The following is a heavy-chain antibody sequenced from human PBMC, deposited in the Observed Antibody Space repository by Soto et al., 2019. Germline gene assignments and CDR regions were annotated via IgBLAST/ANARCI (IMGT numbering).Heavy chain of an antibody. CDR3: ARLHPGIRGSGWYEDY. J-gene: IGHJ4*02. CDR1: GGSISSSSYY. CDR2: IYYSGST. Sequence: SETLSLTCTVSGGSISSSSYYWGWIRQPPGKGLEWIGSIYYSGSTYYNPSLKSRVTISVDTSKNQFSLKLSSVTAADTAVYYCARLHPGIRGSGWYEDYWGQGTLVTVSS. V-gene: IGHV4-39*01. D-gene: IGHD6-19*01.